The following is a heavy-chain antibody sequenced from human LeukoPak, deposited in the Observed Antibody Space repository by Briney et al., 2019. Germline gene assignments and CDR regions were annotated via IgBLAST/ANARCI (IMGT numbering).Heavy chain of an antibody. CDR2: IIPIFGTA. Sequence: SVKVSCKASAGTFSSYAISWVRHAPGQGLEWLGRIIPIFGTANYAQKFQGRVTITTDESTSTAYMELSSLRSGDTAVYYCARVRGTLGFDYWGQGTLVTVSS. CDR3: ARVRGTLGFDY. D-gene: IGHD2/OR15-2a*01. J-gene: IGHJ4*02. CDR1: AGTFSSYA. V-gene: IGHV1-69*05.